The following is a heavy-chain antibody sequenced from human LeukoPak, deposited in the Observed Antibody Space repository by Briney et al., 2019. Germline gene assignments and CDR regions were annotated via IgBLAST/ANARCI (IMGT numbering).Heavy chain of an antibody. CDR1: GGSISSYY. D-gene: IGHD5-24*01. J-gene: IGHJ4*02. V-gene: IGHV4-59*01. CDR3: ARAGRWLQLDY. Sequence: SETLSLTCTVSGGSISSYYWSWIRQPPGKGLEWIGYIYYSGSTNYNPSLKSRVTISVDTSKNQFSLKLSSVTAADTAVYYCARAGRWLQLDYWGQGTLVTVSS. CDR2: IYYSGST.